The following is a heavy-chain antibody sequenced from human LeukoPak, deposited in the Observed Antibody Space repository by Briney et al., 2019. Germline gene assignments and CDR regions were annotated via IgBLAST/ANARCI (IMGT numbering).Heavy chain of an antibody. CDR1: GGSISSSSYY. V-gene: IGHV4-39*01. Sequence: SETLSLTCTVSGGSISSSSYYWGWIRQPPGKGLERIGSIYYSGSTYYNPSLKSRVTISVDTSKNQFSLKLSSVTAADTAVYYCGIGELSAYGMDVWGQGTTVTVSS. J-gene: IGHJ6*02. D-gene: IGHD3-10*01. CDR3: GIGELSAYGMDV. CDR2: IYYSGST.